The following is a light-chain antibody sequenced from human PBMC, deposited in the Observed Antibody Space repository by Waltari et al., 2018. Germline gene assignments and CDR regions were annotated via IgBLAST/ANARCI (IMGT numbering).Light chain of an antibody. CDR3: QKYNNWPPQYT. Sequence: EIVMTQSPATLSVSPGERATISCRASQSVSSNLAWYQQKPGQAPRLLIYGASTRATGIPARFSGSGSGTEFTLTISSLQSEDFAVYYCQKYNNWPPQYTFGQGTKLEIK. V-gene: IGKV3-15*01. CDR1: QSVSSN. CDR2: GAS. J-gene: IGKJ2*01.